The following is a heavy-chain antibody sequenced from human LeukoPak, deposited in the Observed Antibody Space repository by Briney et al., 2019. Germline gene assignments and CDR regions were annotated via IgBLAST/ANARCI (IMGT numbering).Heavy chain of an antibody. CDR3: ARDLGYCSSTSCYSVVY. CDR1: GYTFTGYY. V-gene: IGHV1-2*02. J-gene: IGHJ4*02. D-gene: IGHD2-2*02. CDR2: INPNSGGT. Sequence: ASVKVSCKASGYTFTGYYMHWVRQAPGQGLEWMGWINPNSGGTNYAQKFQGRVTMTRDTSISTAYMELSRLRSDDTAVYYCARDLGYCSSTSCYSVVYWGQGTLVTVPS.